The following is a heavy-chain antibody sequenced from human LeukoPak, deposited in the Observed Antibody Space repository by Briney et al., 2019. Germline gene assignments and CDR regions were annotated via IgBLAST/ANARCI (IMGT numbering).Heavy chain of an antibody. CDR2: IYTTGST. Sequence: SETLSLTCTVSGGSISSYYWTWIRQPAGKGLEWIGRIYTTGSTNYNPSLNSRVTMSVDTSKNQFSLKLSSVTAADTAVYYCARVEGYGGNFDYWGQGTLVTVSS. J-gene: IGHJ4*02. D-gene: IGHD4-23*01. CDR1: GGSISSYY. V-gene: IGHV4-4*07. CDR3: ARVEGYGGNFDY.